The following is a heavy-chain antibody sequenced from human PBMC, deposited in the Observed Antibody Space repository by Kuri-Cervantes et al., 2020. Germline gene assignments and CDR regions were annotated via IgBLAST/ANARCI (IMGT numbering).Heavy chain of an antibody. V-gene: IGHV3-9*02. Sequence: GGSLRLSCVASGFTSQDHAMHWVRQAPGKGLEWVSGIYWNSDTTGYADSVKGRFTISRDNSKNTLYLQMNSLRAEDTAVYYCARVNYGDYGGYFDYWGQGTLVTVSS. J-gene: IGHJ4*02. CDR1: GFTSQDHA. CDR2: IYWNSDTT. D-gene: IGHD4-17*01. CDR3: ARVNYGDYGGYFDY.